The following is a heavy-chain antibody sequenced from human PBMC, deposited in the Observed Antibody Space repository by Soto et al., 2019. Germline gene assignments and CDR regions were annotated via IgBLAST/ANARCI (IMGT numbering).Heavy chain of an antibody. D-gene: IGHD3-3*01. J-gene: IGHJ6*02. CDR1: GFTFSSYW. CDR2: IKQDGSET. CDR3: VRFSIFGAVLLLGGMDV. Sequence: GSLRLSCATSGFTFSSYWMTWVRQAPGKGLEWVASIKQDGSETFHVDSVQGRFTISRDNAKKSLYLQMNSLRAEDTAVYYCVRFSIFGAVLLLGGMDVWGQGTTVTVSS. V-gene: IGHV3-7*01.